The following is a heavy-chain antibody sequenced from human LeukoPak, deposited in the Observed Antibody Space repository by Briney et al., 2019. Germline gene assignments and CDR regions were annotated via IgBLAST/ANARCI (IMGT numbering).Heavy chain of an antibody. Sequence: GGSLRLSCAASGFTFSSSWMTWDRQVPGKGLEWVASIREDGSQKSSVDSVKGRFTISRDNAKTSLYLQMDSLRAEDTAVYWCARGPTNGQAFDYWGQGTLVTVSS. D-gene: IGHD2-8*01. J-gene: IGHJ4*02. CDR3: ARGPTNGQAFDY. V-gene: IGHV3-7*01. CDR1: GFTFSSSW. CDR2: IREDGSQK.